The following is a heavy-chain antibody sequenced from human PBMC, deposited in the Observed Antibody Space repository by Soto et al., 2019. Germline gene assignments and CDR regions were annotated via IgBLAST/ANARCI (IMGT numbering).Heavy chain of an antibody. V-gene: IGHV4-4*02. D-gene: IGHD6-19*01. CDR2: IYHSGNV. Sequence: SETLSLTCAVSGDSIRSSNWWSWVRQPPGKGLEWIGEIYHSGNVNYNPSLKSRVTISVDKSKNHFSLKLTSVTAADTAVYYCARVLGSGWYSIDYWGQGTLVTVSS. CDR1: GDSIRSSNW. CDR3: ARVLGSGWYSIDY. J-gene: IGHJ4*02.